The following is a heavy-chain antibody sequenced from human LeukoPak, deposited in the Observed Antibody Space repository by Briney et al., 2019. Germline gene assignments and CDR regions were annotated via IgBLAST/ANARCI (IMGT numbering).Heavy chain of an antibody. J-gene: IGHJ4*02. V-gene: IGHV3-23*01. Sequence: PGGSLRLSCAASGFTFSSYAMSWVRQAPGKGLEWVSAISGSGGSTYYADSVKGRFTISRDNSKNTLYLQMNSLGAEDTAVYYCAIISGWYFDPTDYWGQGTLVTVSS. CDR2: ISGSGGST. D-gene: IGHD6-19*01. CDR3: AIISGWYFDPTDY. CDR1: GFTFSSYA.